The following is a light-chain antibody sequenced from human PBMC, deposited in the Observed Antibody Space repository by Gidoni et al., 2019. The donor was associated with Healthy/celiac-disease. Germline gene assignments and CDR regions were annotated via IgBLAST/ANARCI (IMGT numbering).Light chain of an antibody. CDR2: AAS. J-gene: IGKJ2*01. CDR3: QQANSFPLYT. V-gene: IGKV1-12*01. Sequence: DIQMPQSPSYVSASVGDRVTITWRASQGISSWLAWYQRKPGKAPKLRIYAASSLQSGVPSRFSGSGSGTDFTLTSSSLQPEDFATYYCQQANSFPLYTFXQXTKLEIK. CDR1: QGISSW.